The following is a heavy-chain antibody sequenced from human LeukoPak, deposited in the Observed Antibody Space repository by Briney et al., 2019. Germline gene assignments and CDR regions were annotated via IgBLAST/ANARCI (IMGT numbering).Heavy chain of an antibody. CDR2: IKQDGSEK. V-gene: IGHV3-7*01. CDR3: ARWSAGSRTYYFDY. Sequence: GGSLRLSCAASGFTFSSYWMSWVRQAPGKGLECVANIKQDGSEKYYVDSVKGRFTISRDNAKNSLYLQMNSLRAEDTAVYYCARWSAGSRTYYFDYWGQGTLVTVSS. J-gene: IGHJ4*02. CDR1: GFTFSSYW.